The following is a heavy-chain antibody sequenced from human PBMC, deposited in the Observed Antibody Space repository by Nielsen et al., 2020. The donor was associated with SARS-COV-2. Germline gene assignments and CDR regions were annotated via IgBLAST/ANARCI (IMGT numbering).Heavy chain of an antibody. CDR2: INHSGST. Sequence: SETLSLTCAVYGGSFSGYYWSWIRQPPGKGLEWIGEINHSGSTNYNPSLKSRVTISVDTSKNQFSLKLSSVTAADTAVYYCARPDYGDYRYWYFGLWGRGTLVTVSS. V-gene: IGHV4-34*01. J-gene: IGHJ2*01. CDR3: ARPDYGDYRYWYFGL. CDR1: GGSFSGYY. D-gene: IGHD4-17*01.